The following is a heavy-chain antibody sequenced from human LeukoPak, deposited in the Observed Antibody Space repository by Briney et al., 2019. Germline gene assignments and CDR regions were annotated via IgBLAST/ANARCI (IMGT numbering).Heavy chain of an antibody. V-gene: IGHV3-64*01. D-gene: IGHD3-3*01. J-gene: IGHJ4*02. Sequence: GGSLRLSCAASGFTVSSNEMSWVRQAPGKGLEYVSAISSNGSSTYYANSVKGRFTISRDNSKNTLYLQMGSLRAEDMAVYYCAREGYYDFWSGSRPVDYWGQGTLVTVSS. CDR3: AREGYYDFWSGSRPVDY. CDR2: ISSNGSST. CDR1: GFTVSSNE.